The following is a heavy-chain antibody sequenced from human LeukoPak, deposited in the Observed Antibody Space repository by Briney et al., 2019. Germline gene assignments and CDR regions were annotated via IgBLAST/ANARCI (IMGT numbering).Heavy chain of an antibody. J-gene: IGHJ4*02. V-gene: IGHV1-2*02. CDR1: EYTFTDSY. D-gene: IGHD6-19*01. Sequence: ASVKVSCKASEYTFTDSYMHWVRQAPGQGLEWMGWIDPNTGGTNYAQRFQGRVTTTRDTSISTAYMELSRLRSDDTVVYYCAREDSSGWYYDYWGQGTPVIVSS. CDR3: AREDSSGWYYDY. CDR2: IDPNTGGT.